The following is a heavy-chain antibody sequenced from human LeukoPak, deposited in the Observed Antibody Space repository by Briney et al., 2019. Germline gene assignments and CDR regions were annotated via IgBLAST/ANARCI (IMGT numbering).Heavy chain of an antibody. D-gene: IGHD6-19*01. Sequence: GGSLRLSCAASGFTFSSYAMSWVRQAPGKGLEWVSAISGSGGSTYYADSVKGRFTISRDNSKNTLYLQMNSLRAEDTAVYYCASCIAVAGCFDYWGQGTLVTVSS. CDR1: GFTFSSYA. CDR3: ASCIAVAGCFDY. J-gene: IGHJ4*02. CDR2: ISGSGGST. V-gene: IGHV3-23*01.